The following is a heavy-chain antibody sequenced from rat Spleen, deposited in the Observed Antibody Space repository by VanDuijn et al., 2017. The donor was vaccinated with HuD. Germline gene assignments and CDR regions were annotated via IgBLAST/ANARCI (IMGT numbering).Heavy chain of an antibody. CDR1: GFTFSNYH. CDR3: ARETTVRGYWYFDF. CDR2: ISTGGGDT. V-gene: IGHV5-25*01. D-gene: IGHD1-1*01. J-gene: IGHJ1*01. Sequence: EVQLVESGGGLVQPGRSMKLSCAASGFTFSNYHMAWVRQAPTKGLEWVASISTGGGDTYYRDSVKGRFTISRDIAKSILFLEMDSLRSEDTATYYCARETTVRGYWYFDFWGPGTMVTVSS.